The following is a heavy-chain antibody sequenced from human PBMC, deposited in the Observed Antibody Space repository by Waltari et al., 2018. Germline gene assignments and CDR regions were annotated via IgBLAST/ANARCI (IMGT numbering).Heavy chain of an antibody. CDR3: AKDLIAARY. CDR2: ISGSGTST. CDR1: GFTFRSYS. V-gene: IGHV3-23*04. J-gene: IGHJ4*02. Sequence: EVQLVESGGGLVQPGGSLRLSCAASGFTFRSYSMSWVRQAPGKGLEWVSTISGSGTSTYHADSVKGRFTISRDNSKNTLYLQMNSLRAEDTAVFYCAKDLIAARYWGQGTLVTVSS. D-gene: IGHD6-13*01.